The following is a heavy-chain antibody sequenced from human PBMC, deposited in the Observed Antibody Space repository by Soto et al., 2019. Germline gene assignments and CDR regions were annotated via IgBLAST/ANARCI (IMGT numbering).Heavy chain of an antibody. Sequence: QVQLQQWGAGLLKPSETLSLTCAVYGGSLSGYYWSWIRQPPGKGLEWIGEINHSGTTNYNPSLKSRVTISVDTSKNQFSLTLSSVTAADTAVYYCARGWGRIFDYWCQGTLVTFPS. D-gene: IGHD7-27*01. J-gene: IGHJ4*02. V-gene: IGHV4-34*01. CDR3: ARGWGRIFDY. CDR1: GGSLSGYY. CDR2: INHSGTT.